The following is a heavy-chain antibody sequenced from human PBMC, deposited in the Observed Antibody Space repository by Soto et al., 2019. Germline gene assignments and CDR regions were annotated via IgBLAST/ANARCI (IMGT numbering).Heavy chain of an antibody. Sequence: QVQLVQSGAEVKKPGASVKVSCKVSGYTLTELSMHWVRQAPGKGLEWMGGFDPEDGETIYAQKFQGRVTMTEDTAXDXXYMGLSSLRSEDTAVYYCATLGWASGSGSYNWFDPWGQGTLVTVSS. J-gene: IGHJ5*02. CDR3: ATLGWASGSGSYNWFDP. CDR2: FDPEDGET. V-gene: IGHV1-24*01. CDR1: GYTLTELS. D-gene: IGHD1-26*01.